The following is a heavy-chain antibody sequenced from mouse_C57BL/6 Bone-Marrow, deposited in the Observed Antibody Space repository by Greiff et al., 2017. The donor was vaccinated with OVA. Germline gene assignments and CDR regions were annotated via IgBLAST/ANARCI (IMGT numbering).Heavy chain of an antibody. J-gene: IGHJ1*03. CDR3: AREGDGYYGWYFDV. V-gene: IGHV2-9-1*01. D-gene: IGHD2-3*01. CDR2: IWTGGGT. Sequence: VQLQESGPGLVAPSQSLSITCTVSGFSLTSYAISWVRQPPGKGLEWLGVIWTGGGTNYNSALKSRLSISKDNSKSQVFLKMNSLQTDDTARYYCAREGDGYYGWYFDVWGTGTTVTVSS. CDR1: GFSLTSYA.